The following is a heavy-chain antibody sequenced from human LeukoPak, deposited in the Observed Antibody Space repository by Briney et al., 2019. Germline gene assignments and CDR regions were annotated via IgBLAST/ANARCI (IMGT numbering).Heavy chain of an antibody. CDR1: GFTFSDYG. D-gene: IGHD1-26*01. V-gene: IGHV3-33*06. CDR3: AKDRGSYPTTAHS. Sequence: GGSLRLSCAASGFTFSDYGIHWVRQAPGKGLEWVAVIWYDGTNKYYGDSVKGRFTISRDNSKNTLYLQMNSLRAEDTAVYYCAKDRGSYPTTAHSWGQGTLVTVSS. J-gene: IGHJ4*02. CDR2: IWYDGTNK.